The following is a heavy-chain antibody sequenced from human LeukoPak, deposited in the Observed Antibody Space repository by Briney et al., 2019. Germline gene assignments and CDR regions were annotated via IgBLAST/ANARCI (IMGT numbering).Heavy chain of an antibody. D-gene: IGHD1-26*01. J-gene: IGHJ4*02. CDR2: IYYSGST. Sequence: SETLSLTCTVSGGSITTSSYYWGWIRQPPGKGLEWIGIIYYSGSTYYNPSLKSRVTISVDTSKNQFSLKLSSVTAADTAVYYCVRGSGSYSVYWGQGTLVTVSS. CDR3: VRGSGSYSVY. CDR1: GGSITTSSYY. V-gene: IGHV4-39*01.